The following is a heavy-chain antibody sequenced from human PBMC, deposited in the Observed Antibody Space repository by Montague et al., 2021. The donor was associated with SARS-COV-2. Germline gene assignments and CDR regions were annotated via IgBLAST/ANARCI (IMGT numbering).Heavy chain of an antibody. D-gene: IGHD4/OR15-4a*01. CDR1: GFTFNNYW. Sequence: ETLRLSCAASGFTFNNYWMNWVRQTPGKGLEWVANIKQDGSEAYYMDSVKGRFTISRDNAKKSLHLQMNRLRDEDTAVYYCATLIYRYGAFDYWGQGTLVIVSS. V-gene: IGHV3-7*01. CDR3: ATLIYRYGAFDY. J-gene: IGHJ4*02. CDR2: IKQDGSEA.